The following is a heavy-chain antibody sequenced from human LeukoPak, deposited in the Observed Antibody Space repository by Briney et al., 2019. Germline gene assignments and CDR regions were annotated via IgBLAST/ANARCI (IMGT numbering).Heavy chain of an antibody. J-gene: IGHJ4*02. CDR3: AKDLRYSGHDLGGFDY. Sequence: GGSLRLSCAASGFAFSSYAMSWVRQAPRKGLEWVSGISGSGGSTYYADSVKGRFTISRDTSEKTVYLQMNSLRAEDTAVYYCAKDLRYSGHDLGGFDYWGQGTLVTVSS. D-gene: IGHD5-12*01. CDR1: GFAFSSYA. V-gene: IGHV3-23*01. CDR2: ISGSGGST.